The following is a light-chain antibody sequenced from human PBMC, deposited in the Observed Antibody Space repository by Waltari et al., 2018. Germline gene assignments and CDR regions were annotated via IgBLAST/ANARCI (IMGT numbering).Light chain of an antibody. CDR3: SSYADNTWI. CDR1: SSDVGAYNY. V-gene: IGLV2-8*01. J-gene: IGLJ2*01. Sequence: QSALTQPPSASGSPGQSVTISCTGTSSDVGAYNYVSWYQQHPGKAPKRMIYEVTKRPSGVPDRFSGSKSGNTASLTVSGLQAEDEADYYCSSYADNTWIFGGGTKLTVL. CDR2: EVT.